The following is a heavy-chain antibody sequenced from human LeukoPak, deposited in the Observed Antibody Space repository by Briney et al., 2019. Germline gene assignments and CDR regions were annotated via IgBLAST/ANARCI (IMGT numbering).Heavy chain of an antibody. D-gene: IGHD4-17*01. J-gene: IGHJ3*02. CDR1: NDSFSSHY. Sequence: SETLSLTCAVSNDSFSSHYWTWIRQPPGKGLEWIGYVSYIGSTNYNPPLKSRVTISIDTSKNQFSLKLTSVTAADTAVYYCARDLVTVTKGFDIWGQGTMVSVSS. V-gene: IGHV4-59*11. CDR3: ARDLVTVTKGFDI. CDR2: VSYIGST.